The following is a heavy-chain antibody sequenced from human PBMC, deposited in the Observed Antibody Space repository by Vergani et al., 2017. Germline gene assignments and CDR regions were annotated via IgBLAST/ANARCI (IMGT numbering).Heavy chain of an antibody. CDR1: GFTFGDYA. CDR2: IRSKAYGGTT. D-gene: IGHD3-10*01. Sequence: EVQLVESGGGLVQPGRSLRLSCTASGFTFGDYAMSWFRQAPGKGLEWVGFIRSKAYGGTTEHAASVKGRFTISRDDSKSIAYLQMNNLQTEDTAMYYCVRDQVTMLRGSDALDIWGQGTMVTVSS. CDR3: VRDQVTMLRGSDALDI. J-gene: IGHJ3*02. V-gene: IGHV3-49*03.